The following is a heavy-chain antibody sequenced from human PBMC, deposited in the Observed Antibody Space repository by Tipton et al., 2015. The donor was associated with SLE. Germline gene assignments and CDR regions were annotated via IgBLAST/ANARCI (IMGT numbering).Heavy chain of an antibody. D-gene: IGHD2-2*01. CDR1: GGSMTNYY. J-gene: IGHJ4*02. V-gene: IGHV4-34*01. Sequence: TLSLTCIVSGGSMTNYYWSWIRQPPGKGLEWIGEINHSGSTNYNPSLKSRVTISVDTSKNQFSLKLSSVTAADTAVYYCARAYAGDVDYWGQGTLVTVSS. CDR3: ARAYAGDVDY. CDR2: INHSGST.